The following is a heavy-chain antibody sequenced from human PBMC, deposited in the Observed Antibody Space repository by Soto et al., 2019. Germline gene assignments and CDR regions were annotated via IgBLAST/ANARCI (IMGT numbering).Heavy chain of an antibody. CDR2: IYATGTT. Sequence: ETLSLTCTVSCASISGFYWSWIRKSAGKGLEWIGRIYATGTTDYNPSLKSRVMMSVDTSKKQFSLKLRSVTAADTAVYYCVRDGTKTLRDWFDPWGQGISVTVSS. CDR1: CASISGFY. V-gene: IGHV4-4*07. CDR3: VRDGTKTLRDWFDP. J-gene: IGHJ5*02. D-gene: IGHD1-1*01.